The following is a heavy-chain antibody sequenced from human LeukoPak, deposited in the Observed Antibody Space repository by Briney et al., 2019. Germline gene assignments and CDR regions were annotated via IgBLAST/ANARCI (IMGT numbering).Heavy chain of an antibody. Sequence: ASVEVSCKASGYTFTSYYMHWVRQAPGQGLEWMGGIIPIFGTANYAQKFQGRVTITADESTSTAYMELSSLRSEDTAVYYCAIGITGTTSFDYWGQGTLVTVSS. CDR1: GYTFTSYY. CDR3: AIGITGTTSFDY. V-gene: IGHV1-69*13. CDR2: IIPIFGTA. D-gene: IGHD1-7*01. J-gene: IGHJ4*02.